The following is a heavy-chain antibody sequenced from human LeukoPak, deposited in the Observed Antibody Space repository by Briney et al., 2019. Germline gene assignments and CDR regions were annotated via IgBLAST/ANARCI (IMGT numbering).Heavy chain of an antibody. CDR3: ARGRHIVGAPVPFDY. D-gene: IGHD1-26*01. CDR1: GFTFSSYA. V-gene: IGHV3-64*01. Sequence: GGSLRLSCAASGFTFSSYAMHWVRQAPGKGLEYVSAISSNGGSTYYANSVKGRFTFSRDNSKNTLYLQMGSLRAEDMAVYYCARGRHIVGAPVPFDYWGQGTLVTVSS. J-gene: IGHJ4*02. CDR2: ISSNGGST.